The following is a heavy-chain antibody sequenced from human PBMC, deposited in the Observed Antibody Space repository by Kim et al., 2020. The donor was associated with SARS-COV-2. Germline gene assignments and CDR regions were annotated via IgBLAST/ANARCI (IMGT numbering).Heavy chain of an antibody. CDR3: ARGLWGSGSYSYFQH. J-gene: IGHJ1*01. D-gene: IGHD3-10*01. Sequence: PSLKSRVTLSVDTSKNQFSRKLSSVTAADTAVYYCARGLWGSGSYSYFQHWGQGTLVTVSS. V-gene: IGHV4-34*01.